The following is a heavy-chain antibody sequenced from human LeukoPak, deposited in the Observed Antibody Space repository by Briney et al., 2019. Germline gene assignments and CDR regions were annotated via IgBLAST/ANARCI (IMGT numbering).Heavy chain of an antibody. J-gene: IGHJ6*02. D-gene: IGHD3-10*01. CDR2: ISGSGGDT. CDR1: GFTFSSYP. CDR3: AKVGGAAYYYYTGMDV. Sequence: PGGSLRLSCAVSGFTFSSYPMSWVRQAPGKGLEWVSAISGSGGDTYYAASVKGRFTISRDNSKNTLFLQMTSLRADDTAVYYCAKVGGAAYYYYTGMDVWGQGTTVTVSS. V-gene: IGHV3-23*01.